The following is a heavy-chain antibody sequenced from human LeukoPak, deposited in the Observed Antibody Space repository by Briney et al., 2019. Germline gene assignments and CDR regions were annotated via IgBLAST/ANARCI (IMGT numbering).Heavy chain of an antibody. V-gene: IGHV3-30-3*01. J-gene: IGHJ4*02. D-gene: IGHD6-19*01. CDR3: ARGMGSSGWPYDY. CDR1: GFTFSSYA. CDR2: ISYDESNK. Sequence: GGSLRLSCAASGFTFSSYAMHWVRQAPGKGLEWVAVISYDESNKYYADSVKGRCTISRDNSKNTLYLQMNSLRAEDTAVYYCARGMGSSGWPYDYWGQGTLVTVSS.